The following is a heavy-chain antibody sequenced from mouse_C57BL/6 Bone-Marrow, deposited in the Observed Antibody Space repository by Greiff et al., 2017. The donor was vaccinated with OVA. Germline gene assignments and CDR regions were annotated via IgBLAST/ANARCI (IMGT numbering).Heavy chain of an antibody. Sequence: EVQVVESGGGLVQPGGSLSLSCAASGFTFTDYYMSWVRQPPGKALEWLGFIRNKANGYTTEYSASVKGRFTISRDNSQSILYLQMNALRAEDSATYYCARSTLGGYFDYWGQGTTLTVSS. CDR2: IRNKANGYTT. V-gene: IGHV7-3*01. J-gene: IGHJ2*01. CDR1: GFTFTDYY. CDR3: ARSTLGGYFDY.